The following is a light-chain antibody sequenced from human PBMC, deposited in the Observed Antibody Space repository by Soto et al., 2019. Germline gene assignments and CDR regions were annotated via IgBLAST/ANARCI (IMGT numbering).Light chain of an antibody. Sequence: DIEMTQSPSTLSASVGDRVNITCRASQSISSWLAWYQQKPGKAPKLLIYDASSLESGVPSRFSGSGSGTEFTLTISSLQPDDFATYSCQQYNTYSWTFGQGTKVEIK. J-gene: IGKJ1*01. CDR1: QSISSW. V-gene: IGKV1-5*01. CDR2: DAS. CDR3: QQYNTYSWT.